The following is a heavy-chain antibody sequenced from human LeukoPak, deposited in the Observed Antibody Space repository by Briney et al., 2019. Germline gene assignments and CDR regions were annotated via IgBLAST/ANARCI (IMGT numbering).Heavy chain of an antibody. V-gene: IGHV3-15*01. J-gene: IGHJ3*02. Sequence: GGSLRLSCAASGFTFSNAWMSWVRQAPGKGLEWVGRIKSKTDGGTTDYAAPGKGRFTIARDESKNTLYLQMNSLKTEDTAVYYCTTGIPGAEDAFDIWGQGTMVTVSS. CDR1: GFTFSNAW. CDR2: IKSKTDGGTT. CDR3: TTGIPGAEDAFDI. D-gene: IGHD2-21*01.